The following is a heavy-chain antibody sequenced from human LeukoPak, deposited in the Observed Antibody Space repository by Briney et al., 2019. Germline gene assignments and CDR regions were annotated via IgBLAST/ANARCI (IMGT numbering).Heavy chain of an antibody. J-gene: IGHJ4*02. Sequence: GGSLRLSCAASGFTVTNNYMSWVRQAPGMGLEWVSMIYSGGNTYYADSVKGRFTISRDNSKNTLYLQMNSLRVEDTAVYYCARVSSGSYLFDYWGQGTLVTVSS. CDR3: ARVSSGSYLFDY. CDR2: IYSGGNT. CDR1: GFTVTNNY. V-gene: IGHV3-66*01. D-gene: IGHD1-26*01.